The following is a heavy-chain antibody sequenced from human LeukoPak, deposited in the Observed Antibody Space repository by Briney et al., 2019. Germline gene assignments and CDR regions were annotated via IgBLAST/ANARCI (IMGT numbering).Heavy chain of an antibody. CDR1: GGSITGYY. D-gene: IGHD6-13*01. V-gene: IGHV4-59*08. CDR2: IYYSGST. J-gene: IGHJ4*02. Sequence: KPSETLSLTCTVSGGSITGYYWSWTRQPPGKGLEWIGYIYYSGSTNYNPSLKSRVTISVDTSKNQFSLKLSSVTAADTAVYYCARQNPAAAGQGLDYWGQGALVTVSS. CDR3: ARQNPAAAGQGLDY.